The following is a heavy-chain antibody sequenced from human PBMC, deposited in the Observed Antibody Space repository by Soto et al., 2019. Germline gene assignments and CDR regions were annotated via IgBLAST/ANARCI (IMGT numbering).Heavy chain of an antibody. CDR1: GGSISSYY. CDR3: ARGARVGSSGWYFIWFDP. V-gene: IGHV4-59*01. CDR2: IYYSGST. Sequence: SETLSLTCTVSGGSISSYYWSWIRQPPGKGLEWIGYIYYSGSTNYNPSLKSRVTISVDTSKNQFSLKLSSVTAADTAVYYCARGARVGSSGWYFIWFDPWGQGTLVTVSS. J-gene: IGHJ5*02. D-gene: IGHD6-19*01.